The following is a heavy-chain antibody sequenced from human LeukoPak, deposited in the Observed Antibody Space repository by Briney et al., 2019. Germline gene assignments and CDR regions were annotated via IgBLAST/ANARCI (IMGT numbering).Heavy chain of an antibody. J-gene: IGHJ3*02. CDR1: GGTFSSYA. CDR3: ARGSRIVGGREAFHI. CDR2: IIPIFGTA. Sequence: SVKVSCKASGGTFSSYAISWVRQAPGQGLEWMGGIIPIFGTANYAQKFQGRVTITADESTSTAYMELSSLRSEDTAVYYCARGSRIVGGREAFHIWGQGTMVTVSS. V-gene: IGHV1-69*13. D-gene: IGHD1-26*01.